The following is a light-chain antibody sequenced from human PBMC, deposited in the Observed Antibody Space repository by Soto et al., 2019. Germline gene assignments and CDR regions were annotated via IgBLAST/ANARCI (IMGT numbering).Light chain of an antibody. CDR1: QSVVTN. CDR3: QHYSDLPLT. Sequence: EKVMTQSPATLSVSPGERVTLSCRASQSVVTNLAWYQQKPGQAPRLLISAASTRATGIPDRFIGSGSGTEFTLPITSLESEDFAVYYCQHYSDLPLTFGEGTKVEIK. CDR2: AAS. V-gene: IGKV3-15*01. J-gene: IGKJ1*01.